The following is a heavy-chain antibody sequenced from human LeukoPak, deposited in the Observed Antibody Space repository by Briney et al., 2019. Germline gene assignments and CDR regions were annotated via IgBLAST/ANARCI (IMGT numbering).Heavy chain of an antibody. Sequence: PSETLSLTCTVSGGSISSYYWSWIRQPVGKGVDRIGRIYTSGNANYNPSLKSRVTMSVDTSKNQFSLKLSSVTAADTAVYYCARLPGTGRFDPWGQGTLVTVSS. CDR2: IYTSGNA. J-gene: IGHJ5*02. CDR1: GGSISSYY. V-gene: IGHV4-4*07. CDR3: ARLPGTGRFDP. D-gene: IGHD1-14*01.